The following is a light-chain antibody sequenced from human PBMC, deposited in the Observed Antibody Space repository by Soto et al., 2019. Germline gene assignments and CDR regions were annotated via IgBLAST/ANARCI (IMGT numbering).Light chain of an antibody. CDR3: CAYAGRSTYV. CDR1: SSDLGAHDD. V-gene: IGLV2-14*03. Sequence: QSALTQPASVSGSPGQSITISCTGTSSDLGAHDDVSWYQQHPGKVPKLLIYGVTDRPSGISNRFSGSKSGNVASLTISGLQAEDEADYYCCAYAGRSTYVFGTGTKVTVL. J-gene: IGLJ1*01. CDR2: GVT.